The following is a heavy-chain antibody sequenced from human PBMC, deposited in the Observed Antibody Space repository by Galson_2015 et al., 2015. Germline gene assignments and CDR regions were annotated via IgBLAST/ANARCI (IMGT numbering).Heavy chain of an antibody. V-gene: IGHV1-69*13. D-gene: IGHD3-22*01. J-gene: IGHJ6*03. CDR1: GGTFRSYA. CDR3: ARVADYYDSSGYPKPDYYFYYMDV. CDR2: IIPIFGTA. Sequence: VKVSCKASGGTFRSYAISWVRPAPGQGLEWMGGIIPIFGTANYAQKVQGRVTITADESTSTAYMELSSLRSEDTAVYYCARVADYYDSSGYPKPDYYFYYMDVWGKGTTVTVSS.